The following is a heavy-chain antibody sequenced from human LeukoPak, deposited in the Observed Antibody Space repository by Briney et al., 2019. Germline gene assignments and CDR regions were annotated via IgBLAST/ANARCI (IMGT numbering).Heavy chain of an antibody. CDR1: GFTFSSYA. Sequence: GGSLRLSCAAPGFTFSSYAMHWVRQAPGKGLEWVAVISYDGSNKYYADSVKGRFTISRDNSKNTLYLQMNSLRAEDTAVYYCARVRVPYYYGSGSYVDYWGQGTLSPSPQ. V-gene: IGHV3-30-3*01. CDR2: ISYDGSNK. J-gene: IGHJ4*02. CDR3: ARVRVPYYYGSGSYVDY. D-gene: IGHD3-10*01.